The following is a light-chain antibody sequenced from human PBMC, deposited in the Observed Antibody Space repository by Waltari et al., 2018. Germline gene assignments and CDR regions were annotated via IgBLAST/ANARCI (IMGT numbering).Light chain of an antibody. V-gene: IGKV4-1*01. J-gene: IGKJ1*01. CDR3: QQYYSSPPT. CDR2: WAS. Sequence: DIVMTQSPDSLAVSLGERATIHCKSTQSVLYSSNNKNYLTWYQQKPGQPPKLLIYWASTRESRVPDRFSGSGSGTDFTLTISSLQAEDVAVYYCQQYYSSPPTFGQGTKVEIK. CDR1: QSVLYSSNNKNY.